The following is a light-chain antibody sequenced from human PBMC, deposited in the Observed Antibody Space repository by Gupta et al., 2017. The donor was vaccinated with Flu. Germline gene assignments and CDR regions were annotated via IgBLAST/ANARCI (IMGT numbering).Light chain of an antibody. Sequence: PSFLSASVGDRVTITCRASQGISDYLAWYQQKPGKAPNLLIYVASTLQSGVPSRFSGSVSGTEFTLTIISLQPEDFATYYCQQVNSYPHTFGQGTKLEIK. J-gene: IGKJ2*01. CDR1: QGISDY. CDR3: QQVNSYPHT. CDR2: VAS. V-gene: IGKV1-9*01.